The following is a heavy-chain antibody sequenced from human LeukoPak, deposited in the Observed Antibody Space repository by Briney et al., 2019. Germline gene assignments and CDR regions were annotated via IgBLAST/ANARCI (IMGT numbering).Heavy chain of an antibody. CDR3: ARDRDSSGWYFDY. D-gene: IGHD6-19*01. J-gene: IGHJ4*02. V-gene: IGHV4-31*11. Sequence: SETLSLTCAVYGGSFSGYYWSWIRQHPGKGLEWIGYIYYSGSTYYNPSLKSRVTISVDTSKNQFSLKLSSVTAADTAVYYCARDRDSSGWYFDYWGQGTLVTVSS. CDR1: GGSFSGYY. CDR2: IYYSGST.